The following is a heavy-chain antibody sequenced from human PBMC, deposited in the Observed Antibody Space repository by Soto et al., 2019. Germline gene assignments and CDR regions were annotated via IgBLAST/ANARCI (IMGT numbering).Heavy chain of an antibody. V-gene: IGHV4-39*01. CDR3: ARRDSYGLFHY. CDR2: IYYSGST. D-gene: IGHD5-18*01. Sequence: PSETLSLTCTVSGGSISSSSYYWGWIRQPPGKGLEWIGSIYYSGSTYYNPSLKSRVTISVDTSKNQFSLKLSSVTAADTAVYYCARRDSYGLFHYWGQGTLVTVSS. J-gene: IGHJ4*02. CDR1: GGSISSSSYY.